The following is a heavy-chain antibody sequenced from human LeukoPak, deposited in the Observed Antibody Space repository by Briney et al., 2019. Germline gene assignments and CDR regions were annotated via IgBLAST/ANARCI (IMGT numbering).Heavy chain of an antibody. J-gene: IGHJ4*02. V-gene: IGHV3-23*01. CDR3: ARDKQGVGPTHLDY. CDR2: ISGTSGNT. Sequence: GGSLRLSCAASGFTFSIYAMSWVRQAPGKGLEWVSSISGTSGNTYYADSVKGRFTISRDNAKNSLYLQMNSLRAEDTAVYYCARDKQGVGPTHLDYWGQGTLVTVSS. D-gene: IGHD1-26*01. CDR1: GFTFSIYA.